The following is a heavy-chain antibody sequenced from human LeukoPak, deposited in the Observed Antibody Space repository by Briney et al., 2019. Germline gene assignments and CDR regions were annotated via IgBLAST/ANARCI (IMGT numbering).Heavy chain of an antibody. CDR1: GYTFTDYY. J-gene: IGHJ4*02. CDR2: INPNSGGT. V-gene: IGHV1-2*02. CDR3: ARVGRGVIITYDY. D-gene: IGHD3-10*01. Sequence: ASVKVSYKAFGYTFTDYYILWVRRAPGQGLEWMGWINPNSGGTNYAQKFQGRVTMTRDTSISTAYMELSRLRSDDTAVYYCARVGRGVIITYDYWGQGTLVTVSS.